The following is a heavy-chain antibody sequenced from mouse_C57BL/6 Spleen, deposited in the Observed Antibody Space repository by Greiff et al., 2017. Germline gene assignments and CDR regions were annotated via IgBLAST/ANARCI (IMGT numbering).Heavy chain of an antibody. CDR1: GYTFTSYW. CDR2: IDPSDSYT. Sequence: VQLQQPGAELVLPGASVKLSCKASGYTFTSYWMHWVKQRPGQGLEWIGEIDPSDSYTNYNQKLKGKSTLTVDKSSSTAYMQLSSLTSEDSAVYYCARSELTGFFAYWGQGTLVTVSA. CDR3: ARSELTGFFAY. D-gene: IGHD4-1*01. J-gene: IGHJ3*01. V-gene: IGHV1-69*01.